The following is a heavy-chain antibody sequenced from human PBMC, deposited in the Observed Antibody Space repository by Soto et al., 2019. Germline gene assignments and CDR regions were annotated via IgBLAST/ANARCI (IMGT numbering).Heavy chain of an antibody. CDR1: GGTFSSYA. CDR3: ANQGSSSWPEEWFDP. Sequence: ASVKVSCKASGGTFSSYAISRVRQAPGQGLEWMGGIIPIFGTANYAQKFQGRVTITADESTSTAYMELSSLRSEDTAVYYCANQGSSSWPEEWFDPWGQGTLVPVSS. D-gene: IGHD6-13*01. CDR2: IIPIFGTA. J-gene: IGHJ5*02. V-gene: IGHV1-69*13.